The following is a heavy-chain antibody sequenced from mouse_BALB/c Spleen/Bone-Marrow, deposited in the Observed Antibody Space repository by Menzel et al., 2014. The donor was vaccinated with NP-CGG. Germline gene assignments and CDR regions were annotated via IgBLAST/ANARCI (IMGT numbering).Heavy chain of an antibody. D-gene: IGHD1-2*01. V-gene: IGHV1-67*01. CDR1: GFTFTDYA. CDR2: ISIYYDNT. J-gene: IGHJ2*01. CDR3: ARGIRLPLDY. Sequence: VQLQQSGPELVRPGESVKISCKGSGFTFTDYAMHWVKRSHAKSLEWIGVISIYYDNTSYNQKFKGKATVTVDKSSSTAYMELARLTSEDSAIYYCARGIRLPLDYWGQGTTLTVSS.